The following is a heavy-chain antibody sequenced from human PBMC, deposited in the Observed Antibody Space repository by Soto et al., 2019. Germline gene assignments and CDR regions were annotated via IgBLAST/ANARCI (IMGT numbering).Heavy chain of an antibody. D-gene: IGHD3-22*01. CDR1: GFTFSSYA. Sequence: GGSLRLSCEASGFTFSSYAMHWVRQAPGKGLEWVAVISYDGSNKYYADSVKGRFTISRDNSKNTQYLQMSSLRADDTAVYYCVKGEYYYDSSGYYPFDYWGQGTLVTVSS. V-gene: IGHV3-30*14. J-gene: IGHJ4*02. CDR3: VKGEYYYDSSGYYPFDY. CDR2: ISYDGSNK.